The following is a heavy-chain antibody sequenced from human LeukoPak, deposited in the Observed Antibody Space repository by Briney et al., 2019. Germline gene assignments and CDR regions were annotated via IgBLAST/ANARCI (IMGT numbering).Heavy chain of an antibody. V-gene: IGHV7-4-1*02. D-gene: IGHD3-9*01. CDR1: GYTFTSYA. CDR2: INTNTGNP. Sequence: GASVKVSCKASGYTFTSYAMSWVRQAPGQGLEWMGWINTNTGNPTYAQGFTGRSVFSLDTSVSTAYLQISSLKAEDTAVYYCARGGTYYDILTDHPFDYWGQGTLVTVSS. CDR3: ARGGTYYDILTDHPFDY. J-gene: IGHJ4*02.